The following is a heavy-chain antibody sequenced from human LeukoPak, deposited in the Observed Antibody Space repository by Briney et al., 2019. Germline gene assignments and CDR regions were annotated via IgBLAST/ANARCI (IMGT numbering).Heavy chain of an antibody. V-gene: IGHV3-7*03. CDR3: AKDEVTSGGGLDY. D-gene: IGHD3-16*01. Sequence: PGGSLRLSCEASGFRFSDYWMTWVRQAPGKGLEWVANIKEDGREKYYVDSVKGRFTISRDNAKNSLYLQMNSLKVEDTAVYYCAKDEVTSGGGLDYWGQGTLVTVSS. CDR2: IKEDGREK. CDR1: GFRFSDYW. J-gene: IGHJ4*02.